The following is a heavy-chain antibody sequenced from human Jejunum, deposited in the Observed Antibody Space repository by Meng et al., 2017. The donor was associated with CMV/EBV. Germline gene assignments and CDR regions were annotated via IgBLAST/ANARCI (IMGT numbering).Heavy chain of an antibody. D-gene: IGHD3-3*01. CDR2: IYYTGTT. V-gene: IGHV4-39*07. Sequence: QLPLQESGPGLVKPSETLSLTCTVSGDSITNNSHFWGWIRQSPGKGLEWIGTIYYTGTTYNNPSLKSRVAISIDTSKNQFSLKLTSVTAADTAKYYCARGIYDFWEPDYWGQGTLVTVSS. J-gene: IGHJ4*02. CDR1: GDSITNNSHF. CDR3: ARGIYDFWEPDY.